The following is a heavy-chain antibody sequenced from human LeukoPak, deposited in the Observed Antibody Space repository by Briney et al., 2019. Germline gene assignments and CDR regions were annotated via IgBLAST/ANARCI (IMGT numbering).Heavy chain of an antibody. J-gene: IGHJ4*02. D-gene: IGHD5-18*01. Sequence: SETLSLTCTVSGGSISPYSWSWIRQPPGKGLEWIGYIYYSGSTNYNPSLKSRVTISVDTSKNQFSLKLSSVTAADTAVYYCARRAPYSYEWSTLDYWGQGTLVTVSS. CDR2: IYYSGST. CDR1: GGSISPYS. CDR3: ARRAPYSYEWSTLDY. V-gene: IGHV4-59*08.